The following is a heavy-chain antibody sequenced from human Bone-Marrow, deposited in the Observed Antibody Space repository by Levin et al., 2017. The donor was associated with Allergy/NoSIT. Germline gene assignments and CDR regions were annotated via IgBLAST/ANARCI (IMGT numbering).Heavy chain of an antibody. J-gene: IGHJ6*02. Sequence: NSGGSLRLSCAASGFTFSSYSMNWVRQAPGKGLEWVSSISSSSSYIYYADSVKGRFTISRDNAKNSLYLQMNSLRAEDTAVYYCARDRSQGGGIAYYYYGMDVWGQGTTVTVSS. D-gene: IGHD2-21*01. CDR2: ISSSSSYI. CDR1: GFTFSSYS. V-gene: IGHV3-21*04. CDR3: ARDRSQGGGIAYYYYGMDV.